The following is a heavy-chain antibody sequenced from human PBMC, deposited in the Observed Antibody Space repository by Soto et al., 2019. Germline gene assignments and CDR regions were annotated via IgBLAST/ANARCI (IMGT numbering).Heavy chain of an antibody. J-gene: IGHJ5*02. CDR1: GYTFTSYG. V-gene: IGHV1-18*01. CDR3: ARDMVTRGERNWFDP. D-gene: IGHD3-10*01. Sequence: ASVKVSCKASGYTFTSYGISWVRQAPGQGLEWMGWISAYNGNTNYAQKLQGRVTMTTDTSTSTAYMELRSLRSDDTAVYYCARDMVTRGERNWFDPWGQGTLLTVSS. CDR2: ISAYNGNT.